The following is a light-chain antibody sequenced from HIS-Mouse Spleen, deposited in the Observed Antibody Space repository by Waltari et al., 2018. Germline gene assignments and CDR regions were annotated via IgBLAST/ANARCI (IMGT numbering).Light chain of an antibody. CDR2: GKN. CDR3: NSRDSSGNHVV. J-gene: IGLJ2*01. Sequence: SSELTQDPAVSVAFGQTVRITCQGDSLRSYYASCYQQKPGQAPVLVIYGKNNRPSWVPDRFSGSSSGNTASLTITGAQAEDEADYYCNSRDSSGNHVVFGGGTKLTVL. V-gene: IGLV3-19*01. CDR1: SLRSYY.